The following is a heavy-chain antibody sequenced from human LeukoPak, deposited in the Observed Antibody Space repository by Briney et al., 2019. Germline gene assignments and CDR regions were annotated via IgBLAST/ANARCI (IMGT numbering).Heavy chain of an antibody. CDR2: IKQDGSEK. CDR1: GFTFRNCW. CDR3: ARSMTGYYYYAMDV. Sequence: GGSLRLSCTDSGFTFRNCWVTWVRQAPGKGLEWVASIKQDGSEKFYVDSVKGRFTISRDNAKNLLSVQMNSLRAEDTAVYYCARSMTGYYYYAMDVWGQGTTVTVSS. D-gene: IGHD6-6*01. J-gene: IGHJ6*02. V-gene: IGHV3-7*01.